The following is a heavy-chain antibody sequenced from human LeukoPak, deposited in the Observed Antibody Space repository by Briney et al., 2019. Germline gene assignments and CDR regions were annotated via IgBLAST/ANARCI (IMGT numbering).Heavy chain of an antibody. V-gene: IGHV4-31*03. CDR1: GGSITSGNFY. CDR3: ASSYYYVFDY. CDR2: IHYSGST. D-gene: IGHD3-10*02. Sequence: SETLSLTCTVSGGSITSGNFYWSWIRQHPGKGLEWIGHIHYSGSTNYKPSLRSRVSISVDTSNNHFSLRLSYVTAADTAVYYCASSYYYVFDYWGQGTLVTVSS. J-gene: IGHJ4*02.